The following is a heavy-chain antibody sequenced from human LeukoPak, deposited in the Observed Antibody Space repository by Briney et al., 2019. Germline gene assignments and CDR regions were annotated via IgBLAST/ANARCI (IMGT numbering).Heavy chain of an antibody. V-gene: IGHV4-34*01. Sequence: PSETLSLTCAVYGGSFSGYYWSWIRQPPGKGLEWIGEINHSGSTNYNPSLKSRVTISVDTSKNQFSLKLSSVTAADTAVYYCARALTSRDGYSYYYWGQGTLVTVSS. CDR2: INHSGST. J-gene: IGHJ4*02. D-gene: IGHD5-24*01. CDR1: GGSFSGYY. CDR3: ARALTSRDGYSYYY.